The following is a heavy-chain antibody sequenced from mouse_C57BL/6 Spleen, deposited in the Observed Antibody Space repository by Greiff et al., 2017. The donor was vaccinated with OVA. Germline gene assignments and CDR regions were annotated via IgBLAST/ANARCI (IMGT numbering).Heavy chain of an antibody. CDR1: GYSITSGYY. D-gene: IGHD4-1*01. CDR3: ARFGTGAMDY. CDR2: ISYDGSN. Sequence: EVKVEESGPGLVKPSQSLSLTCSVTGYSITSGYYWNWIRQFPGNKLEWMGYISYDGSNNYNPSLKNRISITRDTSKNQFFLKLNSVTTEDTATYYCARFGTGAMDYWGQGTSVTVSS. V-gene: IGHV3-6*01. J-gene: IGHJ4*01.